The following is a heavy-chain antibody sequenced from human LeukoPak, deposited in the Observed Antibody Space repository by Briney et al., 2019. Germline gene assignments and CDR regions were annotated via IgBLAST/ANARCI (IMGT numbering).Heavy chain of an antibody. D-gene: IGHD3-16*01. Sequence: SETLSLTCTVSGGSISSGSYYWSWIRQPPGKGLEWIGYIYSSGSTNYNPSLKSRVTISVDTSKNQFSLKLSSVTAADTAVYYCAKGPPLGGADYYYYYMDVWGKGTTVTVSS. V-gene: IGHV4-61*01. CDR2: IYSSGST. J-gene: IGHJ6*03. CDR3: AKGPPLGGADYYYYYMDV. CDR1: GGSISSGSYY.